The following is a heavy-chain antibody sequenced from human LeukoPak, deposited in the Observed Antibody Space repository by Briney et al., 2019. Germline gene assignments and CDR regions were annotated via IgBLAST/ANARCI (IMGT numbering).Heavy chain of an antibody. CDR2: IYHSGST. CDR1: GVSISSGGYY. V-gene: IGHV4-30-2*01. CDR3: ARALIGYCSGGSCYYYYYMDV. D-gene: IGHD2-15*01. J-gene: IGHJ6*03. Sequence: SQTLSLTCTVSGVSISSGGYYWSWIRQPPGKGLEWIGYIYHSGSTYYNPSLKSRVTISVDRSKNQFSLKLSSVTAADTAVYYCARALIGYCSGGSCYYYYYMDVWGKGTTVTVSS.